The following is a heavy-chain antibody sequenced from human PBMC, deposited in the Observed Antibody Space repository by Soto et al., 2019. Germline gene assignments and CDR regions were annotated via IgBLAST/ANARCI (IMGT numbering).Heavy chain of an antibody. D-gene: IGHD2-2*01. CDR1: GFTFSSYA. V-gene: IGHV3-23*01. Sequence: EVQLLESGGGLVQPGGSLRLSCAASGFTFSSYAMSWVRQAPGKGLEWVSAISGSGGSTYYADSVKGRFTISRDNSKNTLYLQMNSLRAEDTAVYYCANRDVVVHLGGYWGQGTLVTVSS. J-gene: IGHJ4*02. CDR3: ANRDVVVHLGGY. CDR2: ISGSGGST.